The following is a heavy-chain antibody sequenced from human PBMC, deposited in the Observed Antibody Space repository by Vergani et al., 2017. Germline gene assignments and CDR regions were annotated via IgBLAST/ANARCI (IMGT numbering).Heavy chain of an antibody. CDR2: IYPGNSET. CDR3: ARVYCRGMSCAGTDYFYHIDV. D-gene: IGHD3/OR15-3a*01. Sequence: EVQLEQSGAAVKKPGESLEISCKGSGYSFSRNWIAWVRERPGQGLELMGMIYPGNSETRNNPSFRGQVTMSVDKSISTAYLQWSSLKASASAMYYCARVYCRGMSCAGTDYFYHIDVWGKGTTVTVS. J-gene: IGHJ6*03. CDR1: GYSFSRNW. V-gene: IGHV5-51*03.